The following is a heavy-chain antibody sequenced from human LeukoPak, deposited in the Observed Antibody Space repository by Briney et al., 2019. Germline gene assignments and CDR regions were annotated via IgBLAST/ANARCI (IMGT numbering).Heavy chain of an antibody. Sequence: SVKVSCKASGGTFSSYAISWVRQAPGQGLEWMGGIIPIFGTANYAQKFQGRVMITADKSTSTAYMELSSLRSEDTAVYYCARDPSRDNWFDPWGQGTLVTVSS. CDR3: ARDPSRDNWFDP. CDR1: GGTFSSYA. V-gene: IGHV1-69*06. CDR2: IIPIFGTA. J-gene: IGHJ5*02.